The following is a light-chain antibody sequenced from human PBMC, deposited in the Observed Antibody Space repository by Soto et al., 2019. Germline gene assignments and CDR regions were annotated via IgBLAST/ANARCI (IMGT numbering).Light chain of an antibody. CDR2: FAS. CDR1: QSVSTN. CDR3: QQYDKWPRT. Sequence: VMTQSPATLSVSPGERAALSCRASQSVSTNLACYQQKPGQPPRLLIYFASTRATAVPARFTAGGSGTEFTLTISSLQSDDLAVYYCQQYDKWPRTFGHGTKVEIK. J-gene: IGKJ1*01. V-gene: IGKV3-15*01.